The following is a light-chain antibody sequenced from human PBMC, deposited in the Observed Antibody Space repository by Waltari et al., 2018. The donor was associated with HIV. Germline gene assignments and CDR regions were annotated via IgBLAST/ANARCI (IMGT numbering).Light chain of an antibody. Sequence: QSVLTQPPSVSAAPGQKVTISCSGSTSNIGNNYVSWYQRLPGTAPKLLIYDHSERASELPNRVSGSKSGTPATLGITRLQTGDEADYYGGTWDSSLSAVVFGTGTKVTVL. CDR2: DHS. CDR1: TSNIGNNY. CDR3: GTWDSSLSAVV. J-gene: IGLJ1*01. V-gene: IGLV1-51*01.